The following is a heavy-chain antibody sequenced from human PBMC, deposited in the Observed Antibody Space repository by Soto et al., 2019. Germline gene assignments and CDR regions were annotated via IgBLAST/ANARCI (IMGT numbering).Heavy chain of an antibody. J-gene: IGHJ5*02. CDR2: IYHSGST. Sequence: QLQLQESGSGLVKPSQTLSLTCAVSGGSISSGGYSWSWIRQPPGKGLEWIGYIYHSGSTYYNPSLKSRVTIPADKSTXQFPLKLSSVTAADTAVYYCARCGGGSIAAARFDPWGQGTLVTVSS. CDR3: ARCGGGSIAAARFDP. V-gene: IGHV4-30-2*01. CDR1: GGSISSGGYS. D-gene: IGHD6-13*01.